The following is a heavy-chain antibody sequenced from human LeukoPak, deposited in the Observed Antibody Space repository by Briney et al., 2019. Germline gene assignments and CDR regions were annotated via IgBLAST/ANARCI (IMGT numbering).Heavy chain of an antibody. CDR2: IYHSGST. Sequence: SETLSLTCTVSGYSISRGYSWGWIRQPPGKGLEWIGNIYHSGSTNYSPSLKSRVTISVDTSKNQFSLKLSSVTAADTAVYFCAREDYYNRGGYYLDYWGQGTLVTVSS. V-gene: IGHV4-38-2*02. D-gene: IGHD3-22*01. CDR3: AREDYYNRGGYYLDY. J-gene: IGHJ4*02. CDR1: GYSISRGYS.